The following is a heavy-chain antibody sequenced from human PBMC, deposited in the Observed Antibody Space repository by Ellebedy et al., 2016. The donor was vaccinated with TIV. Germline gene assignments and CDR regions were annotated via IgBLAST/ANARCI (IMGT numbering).Heavy chain of an antibody. D-gene: IGHD3-9*01. Sequence: SETLSLTXTVSGGSISSGDYYWSWIRQPPGKGLEWIGYIYYSGSTYYNPSLKSRVTISVDTSKNQFSLKLSSVTAADTAVYYCARDALPRLAENWFDPWGQGTLVTVSS. J-gene: IGHJ5*02. CDR3: ARDALPRLAENWFDP. CDR1: GGSISSGDYY. CDR2: IYYSGST. V-gene: IGHV4-30-4*01.